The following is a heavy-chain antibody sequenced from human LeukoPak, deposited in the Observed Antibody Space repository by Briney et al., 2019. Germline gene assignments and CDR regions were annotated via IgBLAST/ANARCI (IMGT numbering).Heavy chain of an antibody. D-gene: IGHD3-10*01. V-gene: IGHV3-66*01. J-gene: IGHJ6*03. CDR3: ARGGDSYYYGSGSYYMDV. Sequence: PGGSLRLSCAASEFTVSSNYMRWVRQAPGKGLEWVSVMYSAGSTFYADSVKGRFTISRDNSKNTLYLQMNSLRAEDTAVYYCARGGDSYYYGSGSYYMDVWGKGTTVTISS. CDR2: MYSAGST. CDR1: EFTVSSNY.